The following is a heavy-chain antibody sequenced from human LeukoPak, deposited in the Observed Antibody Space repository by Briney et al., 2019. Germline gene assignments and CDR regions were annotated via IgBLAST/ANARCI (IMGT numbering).Heavy chain of an antibody. V-gene: IGHV3-11*04. D-gene: IGHD3-10*01. CDR1: GFTFSDYF. Sequence: GGSLRLSCAASGFTFSDYFMTWIRQAPGKGLEWISYITTTGNTAFYADSVKGRFTVSRDNAKNTLYLQMNSLRAEDTAVYYCARDYYSAGDYWGQGTLVTVSS. CDR3: ARDYYSAGDY. CDR2: ITTTGNTA. J-gene: IGHJ4*02.